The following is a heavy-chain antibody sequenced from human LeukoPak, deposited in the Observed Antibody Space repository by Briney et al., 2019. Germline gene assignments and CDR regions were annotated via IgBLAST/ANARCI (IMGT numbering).Heavy chain of an antibody. J-gene: IGHJ6*03. Sequence: SVKVSCKASGGTFSSYAISWVRQAPGQGLELMGRIIPIFGTANYAQKFQGRVTITADESTSTAYMELSSLRSEDTAVYYCASRHRDSYYMDVWGKGTTVTVSS. CDR3: ASRHRDSYYMDV. CDR2: IIPIFGTA. CDR1: GGTFSSYA. D-gene: IGHD1-14*01. V-gene: IGHV1-69*15.